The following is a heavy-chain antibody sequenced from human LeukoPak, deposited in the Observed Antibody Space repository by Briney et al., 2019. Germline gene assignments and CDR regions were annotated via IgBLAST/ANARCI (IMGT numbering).Heavy chain of an antibody. CDR1: GYTFTGYC. CDR3: ARELDLGPDY. V-gene: IGHV1-2*02. CDR2: INPNSGGT. D-gene: IGHD1-1*01. Sequence: GASVKVSCKASGYTFTGYCMHWVRQAQGQGKEWMGWINPNSGGTNYAQKFQGRVTITRDTSISTAYMELSRLRSDYTAVYYCARELDLGPDYWGQGTLVTVSS. J-gene: IGHJ4*02.